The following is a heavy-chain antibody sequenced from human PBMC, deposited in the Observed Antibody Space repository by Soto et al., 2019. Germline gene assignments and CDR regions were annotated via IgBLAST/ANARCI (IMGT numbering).Heavy chain of an antibody. CDR3: AKATLKVVHPLVFDH. CDR2: ISGSGGAT. CDR1: GFSFSSSA. D-gene: IGHD3-22*01. J-gene: IGHJ4*02. V-gene: IGHV3-23*01. Sequence: GGSLRLSCEASGFSFSSSAMNWVRQAPGKGLEWISVISGSGGATYFADSVKGRFTISRDNSKNTLYLQMNSLRAEDTAVYYCAKATLKVVHPLVFDHWGQGSLVTVSS.